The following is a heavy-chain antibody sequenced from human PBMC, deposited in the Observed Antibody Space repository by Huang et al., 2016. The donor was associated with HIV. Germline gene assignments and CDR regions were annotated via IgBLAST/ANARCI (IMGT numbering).Heavy chain of an antibody. CDR2: INHGGIT. J-gene: IGHJ5*02. V-gene: IGHV4-34*01. Sequence: QVHLQQWGAGLLKPSETLSLTCAVYGGSFSGYYWNWIRQSPGKGVEWIGQINHGGITNYNPSLGSRVTMSVDPAKKQFSLKLSSVSVADSAVYYCAREIMISFGGPFDPWGQGTLVIVSS. CDR3: AREIMISFGGPFDP. CDR1: GGSFSGYY. D-gene: IGHD3-16*01.